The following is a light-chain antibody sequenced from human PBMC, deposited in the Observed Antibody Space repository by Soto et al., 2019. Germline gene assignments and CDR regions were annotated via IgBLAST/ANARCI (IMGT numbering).Light chain of an antibody. V-gene: IGKV3-20*01. CDR1: QSFSATY. CDR2: GAS. J-gene: IGKJ1*01. Sequence: IVLTQSPGTLSLSPGERATLSCRASQSFSATYLTWYQQKPGQAPRLLIYGASSRATGIPDRFSGSGSGTDFTLTISSLEPEDFAVYYCQQYGSSRTFGQGTKVEIK. CDR3: QQYGSSRT.